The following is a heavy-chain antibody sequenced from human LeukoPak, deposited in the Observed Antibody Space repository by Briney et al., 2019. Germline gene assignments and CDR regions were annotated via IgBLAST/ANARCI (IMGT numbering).Heavy chain of an antibody. CDR2: LSGSGGST. V-gene: IGHV3-23*01. CDR3: AKGYCSGGSCSPDY. J-gene: IGHJ4*02. Sequence: GGSLRLSCAASGFTFSSYAMSWVRPAPGKGREWVSPLSGSGGSTYYADAVKGRLTISRDNSKNTLYLQMNSLRAEDKAVYYCAKGYCSGGSCSPDYWGQGTLVTVSS. CDR1: GFTFSSYA. D-gene: IGHD2-15*01.